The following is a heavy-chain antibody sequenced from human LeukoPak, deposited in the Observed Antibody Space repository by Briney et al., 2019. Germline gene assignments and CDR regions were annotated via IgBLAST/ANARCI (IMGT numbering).Heavy chain of an antibody. V-gene: IGHV3-7*01. CDR1: GFTFSSYW. CDR2: IKQDGSEK. Sequence: GGSLRHSCAASGFTFSSYWMSWVRQAPGKGLEWVANIKQDGSEKYYVDSVKGRFTISRDNTKNSLYLQMNSLRAEDTAEYYCARLKQWLVRDYYYYGMDVWGQGTTVTVSS. D-gene: IGHD6-19*01. CDR3: ARLKQWLVRDYYYYGMDV. J-gene: IGHJ6*02.